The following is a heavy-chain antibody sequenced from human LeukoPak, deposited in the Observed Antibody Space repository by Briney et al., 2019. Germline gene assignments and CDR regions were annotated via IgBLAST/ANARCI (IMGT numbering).Heavy chain of an antibody. Sequence: GGSLRLSCAASGFTFSSYGMHWVRQAPGKGLEWVAVISYDGSNKYYADSVKGRFTISRDNSKNTLYLQMNSLRAEDTAVYYCSIGSSYDYWGQGTLVTVSS. CDR1: GFTFSSYG. J-gene: IGHJ4*02. V-gene: IGHV3-30*03. D-gene: IGHD6-13*01. CDR3: SIGSSYDY. CDR2: ISYDGSNK.